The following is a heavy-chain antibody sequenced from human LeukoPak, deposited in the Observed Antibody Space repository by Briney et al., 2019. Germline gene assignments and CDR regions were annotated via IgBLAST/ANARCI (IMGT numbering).Heavy chain of an antibody. CDR2: IIPMFGRV. Sequence: SVKVSCKASGGTFSSYAITWVRQAPGQGLEWMGGIIPMFGRVNYARKFQGRVTITADESTSTSYMDLTSLTSEDTAVYFCARSQASPDDRTGYASNRDALNIWGQGTMATVSS. V-gene: IGHV1-69*13. CDR1: GGTFSSYA. J-gene: IGHJ3*02. CDR3: ARSQASPDDRTGYASNRDALNI. D-gene: IGHD3/OR15-3a*01.